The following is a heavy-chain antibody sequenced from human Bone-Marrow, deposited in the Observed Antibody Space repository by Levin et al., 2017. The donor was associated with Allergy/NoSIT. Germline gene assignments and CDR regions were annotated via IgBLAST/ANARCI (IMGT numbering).Heavy chain of an antibody. D-gene: IGHD5-18*01. CDR2: MNPTNGDT. J-gene: IGHJ4*02. CDR1: GYYFLGYY. V-gene: IGHV1-2*02. CDR3: MRPVDGAMVGGH. Sequence: VASVKVSCKASGYYFLGYYIHWLRQAPGQGLEWMGWMNPTNGDTLYSPHFQGRVTMTFDTPINTAYMELTSLTSDDTAIYYCMRPVDGAMVGGHWGQGTLVTVSS.